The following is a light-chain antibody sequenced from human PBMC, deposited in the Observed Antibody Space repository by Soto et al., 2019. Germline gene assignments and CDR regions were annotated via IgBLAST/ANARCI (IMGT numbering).Light chain of an antibody. CDR2: DAS. CDR3: QQANSFPHL. CDR1: QSISSW. V-gene: IGKV1-5*01. Sequence: DIPMTRSPSTLSASVGDRVTITCRASQSISSWLAWYQQKPGKAPKLLIYDASSLESGVPSRFSGSGSGTEFTLTISSLQPDDFATYYCQQANSFPHLFGPGTKVDIK. J-gene: IGKJ3*01.